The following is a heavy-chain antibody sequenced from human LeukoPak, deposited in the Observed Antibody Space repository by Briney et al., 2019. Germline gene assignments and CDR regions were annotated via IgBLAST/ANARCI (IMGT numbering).Heavy chain of an antibody. CDR1: GFDFSNNG. D-gene: IGHD6-19*01. CDR3: AKDIAVSDSYFDY. V-gene: IGHV3-30*02. J-gene: IGHJ4*02. Sequence: GGSLRLSCGASGFDFSNNGMHWVRQAPGKGLEWVAFIRYDAANQYYADPVKGRFTISRGNSKNTLYLQMDSLRSEDTAIYHCAKDIAVSDSYFDYWGQGTLVTVSS. CDR2: IRYDAANQ.